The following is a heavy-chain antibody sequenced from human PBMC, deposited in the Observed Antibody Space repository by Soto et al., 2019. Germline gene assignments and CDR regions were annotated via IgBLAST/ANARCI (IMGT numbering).Heavy chain of an antibody. V-gene: IGHV1-69*01. CDR2: IIPLFGTA. CDR3: ARPKGTYSSGYYYFDF. J-gene: IGHJ4*02. CDR1: GGTFSTYA. Sequence: QVQLEQSGAEVKQPGSSVRVSCTTSGGTFSTYAINWVRQAPGQGLEWVGAIIPLFGTADYSQKFQGRVTITADESTSTAYKELSSLRSDDTAVYFCARPKGTYSSGYYYFDFWGQGTLVTVSS. D-gene: IGHD6-19*01.